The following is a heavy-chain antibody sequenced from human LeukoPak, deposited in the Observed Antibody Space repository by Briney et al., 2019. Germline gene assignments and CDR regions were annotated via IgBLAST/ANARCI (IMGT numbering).Heavy chain of an antibody. CDR1: GYTFTGYY. CDR2: INPNSGGT. V-gene: IGHV1-2*02. J-gene: IGHJ4*02. Sequence: ASVKVSCKASGYTFTGYYMHWVRQAPGQGLEWMGWINPNSGGTNYAQKFQGRVTMTSDTSISTVYMELSRLRSDDTAVYYCARSPGDFWSGYYMANYFDYWGQGTLVTVSS. D-gene: IGHD3-3*01. CDR3: ARSPGDFWSGYYMANYFDY.